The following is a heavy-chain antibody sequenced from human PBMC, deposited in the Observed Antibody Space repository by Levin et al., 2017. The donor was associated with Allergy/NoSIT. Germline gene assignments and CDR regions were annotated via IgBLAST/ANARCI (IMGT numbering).Heavy chain of an antibody. CDR1: GFTFSSHS. CDR3: ARESLGVITTLFDP. V-gene: IGHV3-21*01. CDR2: ISSRGDSI. D-gene: IGHD3-22*01. Sequence: MAGGSLRLSCAASGFTFSSHSMNWVRQAPGEGLEWVSCISSRGDSIYYADSVKGRFTISRDNAKNSLYLQMNSLRVEDTAVYYCARESLGVITTLFDPWGQGTLVTVSS. J-gene: IGHJ5*02.